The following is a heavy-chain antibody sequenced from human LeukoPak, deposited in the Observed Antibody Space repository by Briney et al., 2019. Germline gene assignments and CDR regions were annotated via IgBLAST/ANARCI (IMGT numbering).Heavy chain of an antibody. Sequence: GASVKVSCKASGYTFTGHYMHWVRQAPGQGLEWMGWINANNGGTNYAQKLQGRVTMTTDTSTSTAYMELRSLRSDDTAVYYCARERLSPLGYYGMDVWGQGTTVTVSS. CDR2: INANNGGT. CDR1: GYTFTGHY. D-gene: IGHD1-26*01. V-gene: IGHV1-18*04. CDR3: ARERLSPLGYYGMDV. J-gene: IGHJ6*02.